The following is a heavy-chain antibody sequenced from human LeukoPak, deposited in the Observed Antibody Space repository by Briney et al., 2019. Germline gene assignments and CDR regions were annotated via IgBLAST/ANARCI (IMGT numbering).Heavy chain of an antibody. CDR2: ISYDGSNK. V-gene: IGHV3-30-3*01. Sequence: GGSLRLSCAASGFTFSSYAMHWVRQAPGKGLEWVAVISYDGSNKYYADSVKGRFTISRDNSKNTLYLQMNSLRAEDTAVYYCARDHVFSYHTLNYYFDYWGQGTLVTVSS. D-gene: IGHD3-3*01. CDR3: ARDHVFSYHTLNYYFDY. J-gene: IGHJ4*02. CDR1: GFTFSSYA.